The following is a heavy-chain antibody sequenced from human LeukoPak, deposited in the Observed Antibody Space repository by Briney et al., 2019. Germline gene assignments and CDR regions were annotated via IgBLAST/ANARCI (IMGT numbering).Heavy chain of an antibody. D-gene: IGHD3-10*01. CDR3: ASTRMTMVREPFDY. Sequence: PGGSLRLSCAGSGFTFNDPYMDWVRQAPGKGLEWVGLIRDKGARYTTEYAASVKGRFIISRDDSKNSLYLQMNSLKTEDTAVYYCASTRMTMVREPFDYWGQGTLVTVSS. CDR2: IRDKGARYTT. J-gene: IGHJ4*02. CDR1: GFTFNDPY. V-gene: IGHV3-72*01.